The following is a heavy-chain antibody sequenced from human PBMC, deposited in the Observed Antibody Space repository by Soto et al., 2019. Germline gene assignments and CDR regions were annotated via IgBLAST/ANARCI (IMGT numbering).Heavy chain of an antibody. Sequence: PRGSLRLSCAASGFTFSSYGMHWFRQAPGKGLEWVAVIWYDGSNKYYADSVKGRFTISRDNSKNTLYLQMNSLRAEDTAVYYCARGLAATYDYVWGSYRYRGDYFDYWGQGTLVTVSS. CDR1: GFTFSSYG. CDR2: IWYDGSNK. CDR3: ARGLAATYDYVWGSYRYRGDYFDY. J-gene: IGHJ4*02. D-gene: IGHD3-16*02. V-gene: IGHV3-33*01.